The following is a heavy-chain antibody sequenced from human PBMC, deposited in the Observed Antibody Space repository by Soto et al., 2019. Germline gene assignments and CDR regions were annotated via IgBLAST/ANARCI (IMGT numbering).Heavy chain of an antibody. Sequence: SETLSLTCAVSGYSISSNNWWGWIRQSPGKGLEWIGYIYYSGSTYYNPSLKSRVTMSVDTSKNQFSLRLSSVTAVDTAVYYCARGRGVIIDEQEFDYWGQGTLVTVSS. CDR3: ARGRGVIIDEQEFDY. V-gene: IGHV4-28*03. D-gene: IGHD3-10*01. J-gene: IGHJ4*02. CDR1: GYSISSNNW. CDR2: IYYSGST.